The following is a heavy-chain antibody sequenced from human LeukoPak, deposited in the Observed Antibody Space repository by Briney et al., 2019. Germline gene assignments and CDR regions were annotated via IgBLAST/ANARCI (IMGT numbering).Heavy chain of an antibody. CDR1: GYTFITYG. V-gene: IGHV1-18*03. J-gene: IGHJ4*02. D-gene: IGHD2-15*01. CDR3: GRGPYCSGATCYSQYFDY. CDR2: ISVYNGDT. Sequence: ASVKVSCKASGYTFITYGISWVRQAPGQGLEWMGWISVYNGDTKYSEKFQGRVTMTTDTSTSTAYMELRSLRSDDMAVYYCGRGPYCSGATCYSQYFDYWGQGTLVTVSS.